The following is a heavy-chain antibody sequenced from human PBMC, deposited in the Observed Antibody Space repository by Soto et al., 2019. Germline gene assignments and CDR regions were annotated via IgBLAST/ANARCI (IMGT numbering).Heavy chain of an antibody. Sequence: QLRLQESGPGLVKPSETLSLTCTVSDGSITRNNYYWGWIRQPPGKGLEWMGNIYYSGNTYYNPSLNSRVTISVDTSKNQFSLKLSSVTAADPAVYYCARLIYSSGWYADYWGQGTLVTVSS. D-gene: IGHD6-19*01. CDR3: ARLIYSSGWYADY. CDR1: DGSITRNNYY. V-gene: IGHV4-39*01. CDR2: IYYSGNT. J-gene: IGHJ4*02.